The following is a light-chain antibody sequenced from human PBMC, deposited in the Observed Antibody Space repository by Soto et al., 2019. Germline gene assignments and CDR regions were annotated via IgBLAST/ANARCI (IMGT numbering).Light chain of an antibody. J-gene: IGKJ1*01. V-gene: IGKV1-39*01. Sequence: DILMTQSPSSLSASVGDRVTITCRASKSIGSYLNWYRQQPGKAPELLIYAASNLQREVPSRSRGRGSWTEFTLTTSTLQPEDVAAYYCQQSYNVLSWTVGQWTKVDIK. CDR1: KSIGSY. CDR3: QQSYNVLSWT. CDR2: AAS.